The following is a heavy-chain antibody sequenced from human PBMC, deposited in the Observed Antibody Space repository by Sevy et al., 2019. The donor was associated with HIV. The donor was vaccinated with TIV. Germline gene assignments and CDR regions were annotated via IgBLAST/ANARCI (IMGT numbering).Heavy chain of an antibody. D-gene: IGHD2-21*01. CDR1: GYTFSNYV. Sequence: ASVKVSCKASGYTFSNYVISWVRQAPGQGLEWMGWISADNLNRNYAQKFQGRVTMTTDTSTSTAYMDLRNLRSDDTALYYGAMAPPVETRESIVMEDYYFDLWGRCTLVTVSS. V-gene: IGHV1-18*01. J-gene: IGHJ2*01. CDR3: AMAPPVETRESIVMEDYYFDL. CDR2: ISADNLNR.